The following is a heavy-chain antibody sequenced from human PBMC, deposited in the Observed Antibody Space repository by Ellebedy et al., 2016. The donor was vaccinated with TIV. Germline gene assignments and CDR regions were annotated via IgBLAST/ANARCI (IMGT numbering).Heavy chain of an antibody. V-gene: IGHV4-59*01. CDR3: ARVIAVAGMSAFDI. CDR2: IYYSGST. D-gene: IGHD6-19*01. CDR1: GGSISSYY. Sequence: MPSETLSLTCTVSGGSISSYYWSWIRQPPGKGLEWIGYIYYSGSTNYNPSLKSRVTISVDTSKNQFSLKLSSVTAADTAVYYCARVIAVAGMSAFDIWGQGTMVIVSS. J-gene: IGHJ3*02.